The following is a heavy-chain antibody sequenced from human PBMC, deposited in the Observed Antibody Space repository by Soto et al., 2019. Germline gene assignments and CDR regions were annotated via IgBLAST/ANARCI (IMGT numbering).Heavy chain of an antibody. Sequence: ASVKVSCKASGYTFTSYYMHWVRQAPGQGLEWMGIINPSGGSTSYAQKFQGRVTMTRDTSTSTVYMEMSSLRSEDTAVYYCARDRGNIWGYYYYGMDGWGQGTTVTVSS. CDR1: GYTFTSYY. V-gene: IGHV1-46*01. CDR2: INPSGGST. CDR3: ARDRGNIWGYYYYGMDG. D-gene: IGHD2-15*01. J-gene: IGHJ6*02.